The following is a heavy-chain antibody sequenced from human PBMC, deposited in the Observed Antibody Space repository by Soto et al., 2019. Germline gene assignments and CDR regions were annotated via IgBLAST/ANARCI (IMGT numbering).Heavy chain of an antibody. Sequence: GGSLRLSCAASGFTFSTYAMHWVRQAPGKGLEGVAIISYDGSKKYYADSVKGRFTISRDNSKNTLYLQMNSLRAEDTAVYYCARTYYYDSSGYYLGQPPFDYWGQGTLVTVSS. D-gene: IGHD3-22*01. V-gene: IGHV3-30-3*01. J-gene: IGHJ4*02. CDR2: ISYDGSKK. CDR3: ARTYYYDSSGYYLGQPPFDY. CDR1: GFTFSTYA.